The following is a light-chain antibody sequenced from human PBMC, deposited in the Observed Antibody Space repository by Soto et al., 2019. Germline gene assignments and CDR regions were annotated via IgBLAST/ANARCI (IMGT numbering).Light chain of an antibody. CDR2: GAS. J-gene: IGKJ2*01. V-gene: IGKV3-20*01. Sequence: EIVLTQSPGTLSLSPGERATLSCRASQSVSSNYLTWYQQKPGQAPRLLIYGASSRATSIPDRFSGSGSGTDFTLIISSLEPEDFAVYYCQQYGSSPMYTFGQRTKLEIK. CDR1: QSVSSNY. CDR3: QQYGSSPMYT.